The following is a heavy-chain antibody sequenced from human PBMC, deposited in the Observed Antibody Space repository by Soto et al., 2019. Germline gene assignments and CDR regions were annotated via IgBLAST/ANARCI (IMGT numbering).Heavy chain of an antibody. V-gene: IGHV5-51*01. CDR2: IYPDDSDI. D-gene: IGHD2-15*01. CDR1: GYSFTNYW. J-gene: IGHJ3*02. Sequence: GESLKISCQGSGYSFTNYWIGWVRQMPGKGLEWMGIIYPDDSDIRYNPSFHGQVTISADKSITTAYLQLSSLKAPDTAIYYCARGLSGGLAAFDIWGQGTMVTVSS. CDR3: ARGLSGGLAAFDI.